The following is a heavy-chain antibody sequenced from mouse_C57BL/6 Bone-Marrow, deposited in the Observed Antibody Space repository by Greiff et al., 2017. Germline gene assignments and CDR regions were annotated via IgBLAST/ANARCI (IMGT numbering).Heavy chain of an antibody. CDR2: IYPRSGNT. CDR3: ARRGNTVVASTAAWYFDV. D-gene: IGHD1-1*01. CDR1: GYTFTSYG. Sequence: QVQLQQSGAELARPGASVKLSCKASGYTFTSYGISWVKQRTGQGLEWIGEIYPRSGNTYYNEKFKGKATLTADKSSSTAYMELRILTSEDSAVYVCARRGNTVVASTAAWYFDVWGTGTTVTVSS. J-gene: IGHJ1*03. V-gene: IGHV1-81*01.